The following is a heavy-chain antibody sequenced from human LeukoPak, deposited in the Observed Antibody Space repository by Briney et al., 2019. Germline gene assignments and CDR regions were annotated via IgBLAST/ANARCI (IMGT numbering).Heavy chain of an antibody. CDR1: GGSISSYY. Sequence: SETLSLTCTVSGGSISSYYWSWIRQPPGKGQEWIGYIYYSGSTNSNPSLKSRVTISVDTSKNQFALKLISVTAADTAVYYCARGRYGYLYIWGQGTMVTVSS. V-gene: IGHV4-59*01. CDR2: IYYSGST. CDR3: ARGRYGYLYI. D-gene: IGHD5-24*01. J-gene: IGHJ3*02.